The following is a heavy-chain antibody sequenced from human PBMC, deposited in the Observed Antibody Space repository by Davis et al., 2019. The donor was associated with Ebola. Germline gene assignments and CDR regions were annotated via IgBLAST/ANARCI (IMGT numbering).Heavy chain of an antibody. J-gene: IGHJ6*02. V-gene: IGHV3-21*01. D-gene: IGHD2-2*01. CDR1: GFTFSSYS. CDR3: ARDKVEYQLLYYYYGMDV. CDR2: ISSSSSYI. Sequence: GESLKISCAASGFTFSSYSMNWVRQAPGKGLEWVSSISSSSSYIYYADSVKGRFTISRDNAKNSLYLQMNSLRAEDTAVYYCARDKVEYQLLYYYYGMDVWGQGTTVTVSS.